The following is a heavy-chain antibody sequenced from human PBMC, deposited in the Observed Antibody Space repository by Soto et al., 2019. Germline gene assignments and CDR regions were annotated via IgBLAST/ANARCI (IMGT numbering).Heavy chain of an antibody. J-gene: IGHJ4*02. V-gene: IGHV1-18*04. Sequence: QVQLVQSGAAVKKPGASVKVSCKASGYTFTSYGISWVRQAPGQGLEWMGWIRVYNGYTNYAQKFQGRVTLTTDTSRSTAYMELRSLISDDTAVYYCARASDGYRSGWYVGYFDYWGQGTLVTVSS. CDR1: GYTFTSYG. D-gene: IGHD6-19*01. CDR3: ARASDGYRSGWYVGYFDY. CDR2: IRVYNGYT.